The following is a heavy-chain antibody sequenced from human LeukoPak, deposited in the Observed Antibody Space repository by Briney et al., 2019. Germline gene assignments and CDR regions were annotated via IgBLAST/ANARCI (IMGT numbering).Heavy chain of an antibody. V-gene: IGHV4-39*01. D-gene: IGHD6-19*01. CDR1: GGSISTTNYY. J-gene: IGHJ4*02. Sequence: PSETLSLTCSVSGGSISTTNYYWGWIRQPPGKGLEWLGSIYYSGSTYYNPSLKSRVTIAVDTSKNQFSLKLSSVTAADTAVYHCARHLYGSGLHRIDYWGQGTLVTVSS. CDR2: IYYSGST. CDR3: ARHLYGSGLHRIDY.